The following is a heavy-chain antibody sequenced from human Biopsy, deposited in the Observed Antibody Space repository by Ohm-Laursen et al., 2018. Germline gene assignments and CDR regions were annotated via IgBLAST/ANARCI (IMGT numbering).Heavy chain of an antibody. V-gene: IGHV4-4*08. J-gene: IGHJ4*02. CDR2: IYSSGRT. Sequence: SETLSLTCCVSGGSLNNHYWSWIRQSPGKGLEWLAYIYSSGRTNYNPSLKSQIIVSVDTSKNQLSLKVTSVTATDTAMYYCARHDRSGYWGLDYWGQGALVTVSA. D-gene: IGHD3-22*01. CDR3: ARHDRSGYWGLDY. CDR1: GGSLNNHY.